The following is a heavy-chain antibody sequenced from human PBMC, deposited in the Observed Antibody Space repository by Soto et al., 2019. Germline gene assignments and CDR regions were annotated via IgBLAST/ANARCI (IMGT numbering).Heavy chain of an antibody. V-gene: IGHV4-59*01. CDR2: IYYSGST. CDR1: GGSISSYY. CDR3: ARTKYPPGIAAAGNWFDP. Sequence: SETLSLTCTVSGGSISSYYWSWIRQPPGKGLEWIGYIYYSGSTNYNPSLKSRVTISVDTSKNQFSLKLSSVTAADTAVYYCARTKYPPGIAAAGNWFDPWGQGTLVTVSS. D-gene: IGHD6-13*01. J-gene: IGHJ5*02.